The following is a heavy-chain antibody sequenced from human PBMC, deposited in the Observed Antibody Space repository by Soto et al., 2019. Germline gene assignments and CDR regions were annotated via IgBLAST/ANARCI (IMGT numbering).Heavy chain of an antibody. D-gene: IGHD2-15*01. CDR1: GYSFTSYY. J-gene: IGHJ4*02. CDR3: ARVGCSGGSCYAVDS. CDR2: INPSSST. V-gene: IGHV1-46*01. Sequence: ASVKVSCKASGYSFTSYYIHWVRQAPGQGLEWMGIINPSSSTTYAQKFQGRVTMTRDTSTSTVYMEPSSLRSEDTAVYYCARVGCSGGSCYAVDSWGQGTLVTVCS.